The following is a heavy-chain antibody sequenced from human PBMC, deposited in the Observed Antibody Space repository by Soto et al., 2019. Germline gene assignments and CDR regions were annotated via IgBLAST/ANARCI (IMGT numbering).Heavy chain of an antibody. Sequence: PSETLSLTCTVSGDSVNSRNCYWSWIRLPPGKGLEWIGYLYYSGIVNYNPPLKSRVTISSDTSKNQVSLKLNSVTAADTAVYYCARLDLTYYLDYWGQGTLVTVSS. CDR2: LYYSGIV. CDR3: ARLDLTYYLDY. CDR1: GDSVNSRNCY. J-gene: IGHJ4*02. D-gene: IGHD3-3*01. V-gene: IGHV4-61*01.